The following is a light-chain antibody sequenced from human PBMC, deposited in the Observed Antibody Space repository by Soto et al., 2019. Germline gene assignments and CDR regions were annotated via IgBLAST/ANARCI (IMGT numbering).Light chain of an antibody. CDR3: QQLNSYAFT. CDR1: HGINSY. Sequence: DIQLTQSPSFLSASVGDRVTITCRASHGINSYLAWYQQKPGKAPKLLIYAASTLQSGVPSRFSGTGSGTEFTLTISSLQPEDFATYYCQQLNSYAFTFGPGTKVDI. J-gene: IGKJ3*01. CDR2: AAS. V-gene: IGKV1-9*01.